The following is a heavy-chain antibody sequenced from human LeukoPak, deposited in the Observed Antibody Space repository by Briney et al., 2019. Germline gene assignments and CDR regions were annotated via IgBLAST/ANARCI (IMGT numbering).Heavy chain of an antibody. CDR3: ASVPRLGELSFIY. J-gene: IGHJ4*02. V-gene: IGHV3-23*01. Sequence: PGGSLRLSCAASGFTFSSYSMSWVRQAPRKGLEWVSAISSSGGSTYYADSVKGRFTISRDNSKNTLYLQMNSLRAEDTAVYYCASVPRLGELSFIYWGQGTLVTVSS. CDR1: GFTFSSYS. CDR2: ISSSGGST. D-gene: IGHD3-16*02.